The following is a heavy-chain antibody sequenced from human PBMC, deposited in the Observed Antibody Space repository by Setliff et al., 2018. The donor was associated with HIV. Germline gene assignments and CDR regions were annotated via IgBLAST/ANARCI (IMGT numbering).Heavy chain of an antibody. CDR3: ARDSTGADYGDYADMDV. CDR2: NGIINGAK. D-gene: IGHD4-17*01. CDR1: GFRFETFG. Sequence: GGSLRLSCAASGFRFETFGMYWVRQAPGKGLEWISYNGIINGAKHYADSMEGRFTISRDNAKNSLYLQMNSLRAEDTAVYYCARDSTGADYGDYADMDVWGKGTTVTVSS. J-gene: IGHJ6*03. V-gene: IGHV3-48*04.